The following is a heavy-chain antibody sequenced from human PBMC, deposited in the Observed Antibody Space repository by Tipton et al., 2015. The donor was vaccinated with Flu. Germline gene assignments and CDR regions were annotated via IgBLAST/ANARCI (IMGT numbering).Heavy chain of an antibody. CDR2: ISSSSFYI. Sequence: VQLVQSGGGLVKPGGSLRLSCAASGFTFSSYSLNWVRQAPGKGLEWVSSISSSSFYIHYADSVKGRFTISRDNAKNSVYLQMNSLRAEDTATYFCARDLSDIVVVAGRVFDSWGQGTLVTVSS. CDR3: ARDLSDIVVVAGRVFDS. CDR1: GFTFSSYS. V-gene: IGHV3-21*01. D-gene: IGHD2-2*01. J-gene: IGHJ4*02.